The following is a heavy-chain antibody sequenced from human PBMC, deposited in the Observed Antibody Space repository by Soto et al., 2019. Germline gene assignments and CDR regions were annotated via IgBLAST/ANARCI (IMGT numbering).Heavy chain of an antibody. Sequence: ASVKVSCKASGYTFASYFMHWVRQAPGQGLEWMGRINPGGGSTTYAQKFQGRLTMTRHTSTSTVYMELSSLRSDDTAVYYCARWGTIFGVIRQSYWGQGTLVTVSS. J-gene: IGHJ4*02. D-gene: IGHD3-3*01. V-gene: IGHV1-46*01. CDR3: ARWGTIFGVIRQSY. CDR1: GYTFASYF. CDR2: INPGGGST.